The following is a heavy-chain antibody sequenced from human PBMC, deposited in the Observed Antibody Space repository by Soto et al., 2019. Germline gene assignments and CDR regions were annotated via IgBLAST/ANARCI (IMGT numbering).Heavy chain of an antibody. Sequence: PGGSLRLSCAASGFTFSSYGMHWVRQAPGKGLEWVAVISYDGSNKYYADSVKGRFTISRDNSKNTLHLQMNSLRAEDTAVYYCAEGRHIVVVPAAIGWFDPWGQGTLVTVSS. J-gene: IGHJ5*02. CDR1: GFTFSSYG. CDR2: ISYDGSNK. V-gene: IGHV3-30*18. D-gene: IGHD2-2*01. CDR3: AEGRHIVVVPAAIGWFDP.